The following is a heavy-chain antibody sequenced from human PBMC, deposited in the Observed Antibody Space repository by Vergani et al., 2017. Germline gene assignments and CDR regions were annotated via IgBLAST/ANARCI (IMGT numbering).Heavy chain of an antibody. V-gene: IGHV3-48*03. Sequence: EVQLVESGGGLVQPGGSLRLSCAASGFTFSSYEMNWVRQAPGKGLEWVSYISSSGSTIYYADSVKGRFTITRDNAKNSLYLQMNSLRAEDTAVYYCAREHVDTAMVTSWLDPWGQGTLVTVSS. CDR2: ISSSGSTI. J-gene: IGHJ5*02. CDR1: GFTFSSYE. D-gene: IGHD5-18*01. CDR3: AREHVDTAMVTSWLDP.